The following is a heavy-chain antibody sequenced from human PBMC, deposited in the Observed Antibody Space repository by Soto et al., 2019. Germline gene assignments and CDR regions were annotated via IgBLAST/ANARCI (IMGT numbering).Heavy chain of an antibody. CDR1: GFTFSSYG. J-gene: IGHJ6*02. V-gene: IGHV3-33*01. CDR2: IWYDGSNK. Sequence: PGGSLRLSCAASGFTFSSYGMHWVRQAPGKGLEWVAVIWYDGSNKYYADSVKGRFTISRDNSKNTLYLQMNSLRAEEMAVYYCARNPGYCSGGSCYQGNYYYYGMDVGGQGTTVTVSS. CDR3: ARNPGYCSGGSCYQGNYYYYGMDV. D-gene: IGHD2-15*01.